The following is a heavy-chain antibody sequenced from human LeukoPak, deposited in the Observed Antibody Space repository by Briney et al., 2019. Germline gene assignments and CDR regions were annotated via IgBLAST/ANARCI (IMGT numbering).Heavy chain of an antibody. CDR2: IYTSGST. CDR1: GGSISSGSYY. D-gene: IGHD3-22*01. Sequence: SETLSLTCTVSGGSISSGSYYWSWIRQPAGKGLEWIGRIYTSGSTNYNPSLKSRVTISVDTSKNQFSLKLSSVTAADTAVYYCAREAVRHYYDSSGYHNWFDPCGQGTLVTVSS. CDR3: AREAVRHYYDSSGYHNWFDP. J-gene: IGHJ5*02. V-gene: IGHV4-61*02.